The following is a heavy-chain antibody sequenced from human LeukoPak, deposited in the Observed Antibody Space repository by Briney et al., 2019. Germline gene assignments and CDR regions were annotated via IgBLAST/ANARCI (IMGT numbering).Heavy chain of an antibody. CDR2: IIPIFGTA. CDR3: ARGPARISKGNWFDP. D-gene: IGHD2-15*01. CDR1: GGTFSSYA. Sequence: SVKVSCKASGGTFSSYAISWVRQAPGQGLEWMGGIIPIFGTANYAQRFQGRVTITADESTSTAYMELSSLRSEDTAVYYCARGPARISKGNWFDPWGQGTLVTVSS. V-gene: IGHV1-69*01. J-gene: IGHJ5*02.